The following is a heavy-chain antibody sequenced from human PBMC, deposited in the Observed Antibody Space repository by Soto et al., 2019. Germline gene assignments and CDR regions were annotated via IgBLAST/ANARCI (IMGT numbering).Heavy chain of an antibody. CDR2: INHSGST. Sequence: PSETLSLTCAVYGGSFSGYYWSWIRQPPGKGLEWIGEINHSGSTNYNPSLESRVTISVDTSKNQFSLKLSSVTAADTAVYYCARGARGPAAIWLDPWGQGTLVTVSS. J-gene: IGHJ5*02. CDR3: ARGARGPAAIWLDP. CDR1: GGSFSGYY. V-gene: IGHV4-34*01. D-gene: IGHD2-2*01.